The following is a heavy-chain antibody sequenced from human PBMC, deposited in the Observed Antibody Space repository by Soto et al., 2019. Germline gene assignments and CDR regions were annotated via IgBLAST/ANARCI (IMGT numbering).Heavy chain of an antibody. CDR2: IYPGDSDT. Sequence: XDSLKVSWKCSGYSFTSYWIGWVLQMPGKGLEWMGIIYPGDSDTRYSPSFQGQVTISADKSISTAYLQWSSLKASDTAMYYCARHSTDDFWSGYCMDVWGQGTTVTVSS. J-gene: IGHJ6*02. V-gene: IGHV5-51*01. CDR1: GYSFTSYW. CDR3: ARHSTDDFWSGYCMDV. D-gene: IGHD3-3*01.